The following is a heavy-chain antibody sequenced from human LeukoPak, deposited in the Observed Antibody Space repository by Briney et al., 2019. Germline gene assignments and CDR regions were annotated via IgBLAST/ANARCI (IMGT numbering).Heavy chain of an antibody. CDR2: INHSGNT. Sequence: SETLSLTCAVYGGSFSGYYWSWIRQPPGKGLEWIGEINHSGNTNYNPSLKSRVTISVDTSKNQFSLKLSSVTAADTAVYYCARDHVITFGGVIVPYYFDYWGQGTLVTVSS. J-gene: IGHJ4*02. CDR3: ARDHVITFGGVIVPYYFDY. D-gene: IGHD3-16*02. V-gene: IGHV4-34*01. CDR1: GGSFSGYY.